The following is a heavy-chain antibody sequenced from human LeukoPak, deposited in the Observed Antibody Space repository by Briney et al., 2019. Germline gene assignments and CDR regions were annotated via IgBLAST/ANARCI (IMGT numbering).Heavy chain of an antibody. D-gene: IGHD4-17*01. CDR1: GFTFSSYA. CDR2: ISGSGGST. J-gene: IGHJ3*02. Sequence: PGGSLRLSCAASGFTFSSYAMNWVRQAPGKGLEWVSVISGSGGSTYYGDSVKGRFNISRDNSKNTLYLQMSSLRAEDTAVYYCAKDYGVYRGEDAFDSWVQGTMVTVSS. CDR3: AKDYGVYRGEDAFDS. V-gene: IGHV3-23*02.